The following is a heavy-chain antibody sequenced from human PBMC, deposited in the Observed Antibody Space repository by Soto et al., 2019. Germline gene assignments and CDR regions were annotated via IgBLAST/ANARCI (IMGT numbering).Heavy chain of an antibody. CDR2: ISSSSSYI. CDR1: GFTFSSYS. D-gene: IGHD2-2*01. Sequence: PGGSLRLSCAASGFTFSSYSMNWVRQAPGKGLEWVSSISSSSSYIYYAASVKGRFTISRDNAKNSLYLQMNSLRAEDTAVYYCARDAFVVVPAASSYYGMDVWGQGTTVTVSS. J-gene: IGHJ6*02. CDR3: ARDAFVVVPAASSYYGMDV. V-gene: IGHV3-21*01.